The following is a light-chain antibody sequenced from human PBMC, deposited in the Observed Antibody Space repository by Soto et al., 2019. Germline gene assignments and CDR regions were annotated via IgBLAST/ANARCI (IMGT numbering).Light chain of an antibody. V-gene: IGKV1-5*03. J-gene: IGKJ1*01. Sequence: DIQMTQSPSTLSGSVGDRVTITCRASQTISSWLAWYQQKPGKAPKLLIYKASTLKSGVPSRFXXXXXXXXXXXXXXSLQPDDFATYYCQHYNSYSEAFGQGTKVDIK. CDR3: QHYNSYSEA. CDR2: KAS. CDR1: QTISSW.